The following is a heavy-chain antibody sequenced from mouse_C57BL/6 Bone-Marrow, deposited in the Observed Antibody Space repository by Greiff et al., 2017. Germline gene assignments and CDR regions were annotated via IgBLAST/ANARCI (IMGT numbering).Heavy chain of an antibody. D-gene: IGHD2-1*01. V-gene: IGHV1-62-2*01. Sequence: QVQLQQSGAELVKPGASVKLSCKASGYTFTAYTIHWVKQRSGQGLEWIGWFYPGSGSIKYNEKFKDKATLTADKSSSTVYMELSRLTSEDSAVYFCARHEEGYYGNYVGFAYWGQGTLVTVSA. CDR2: FYPGSGSI. CDR1: GYTFTAYT. J-gene: IGHJ3*01. CDR3: ARHEEGYYGNYVGFAY.